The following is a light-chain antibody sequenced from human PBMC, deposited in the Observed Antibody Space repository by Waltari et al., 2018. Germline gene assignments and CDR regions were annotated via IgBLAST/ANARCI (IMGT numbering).Light chain of an antibody. CDR1: QSVGTY. CDR2: DAS. J-gene: IGKJ4*01. CDR3: QQRRSWPLT. V-gene: IGKV3-11*01. Sequence: EIVLTQSPAILSFSPGERATLSCRASQSVGTYLAWYQQRPGQSPRLLIYDASYSATGIPGRFSGSGSETDFTLTISSLQPEDFAVYYCQQRRSWPLTFGGGTRVQI.